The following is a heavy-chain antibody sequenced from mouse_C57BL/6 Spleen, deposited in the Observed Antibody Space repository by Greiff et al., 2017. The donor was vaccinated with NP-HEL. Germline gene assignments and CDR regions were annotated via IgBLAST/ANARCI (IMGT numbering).Heavy chain of an antibody. V-gene: IGHV1-69*01. J-gene: IGHJ3*01. D-gene: IGHD2-1*01. CDR1: GYTFTSYW. CDR2: IDPSDSYT. Sequence: QVHVKQPGAELVMPGASVKLSCKASGYTFTSYWMHWVKQRPGQGLEWIGEIDPSDSYTNYNQKFKGKSTLTVDKSSSTAYMQLSSLTSEDSAVYYCARSRDGNYDFAWFAYWGQGTLVTVSA. CDR3: ARSRDGNYDFAWFAY.